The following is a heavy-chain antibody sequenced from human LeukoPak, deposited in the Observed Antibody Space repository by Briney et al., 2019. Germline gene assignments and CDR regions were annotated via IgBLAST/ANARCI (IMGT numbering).Heavy chain of an antibody. CDR1: GFTFSSYA. CDR3: AKCHDYGGNPKVLYYYYYYMDV. D-gene: IGHD4-23*01. CDR2: ISGSGGST. V-gene: IGHV3-23*01. Sequence: PGGSLRLSCAASGFTFSSYAMSWVRQAPGKGLEWVSAISGSGGSTYYADSVKGRFTISRDNSKNTLYLQMSSLRAEDTAVYYCAKCHDYGGNPKVLYYYYYYMDVWGKGTTVTVSS. J-gene: IGHJ6*03.